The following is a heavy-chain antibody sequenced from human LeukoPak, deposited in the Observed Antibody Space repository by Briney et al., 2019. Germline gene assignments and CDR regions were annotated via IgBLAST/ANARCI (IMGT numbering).Heavy chain of an antibody. J-gene: IGHJ4*02. V-gene: IGHV3-30*18. CDR3: AKAPAAGELVLGY. CDR1: GFTFSSYG. D-gene: IGHD6-13*01. CDR2: ISYDGSNK. Sequence: PGRSLRLSCAASGFTFSSYGMHWVRQAPGKGLEWVAVISYDGSNKYYADSVKGRFTISRDNSKNTLYLQMNSLRAEDTAVYYCAKAPAAGELVLGYWGQGTLVTVSS.